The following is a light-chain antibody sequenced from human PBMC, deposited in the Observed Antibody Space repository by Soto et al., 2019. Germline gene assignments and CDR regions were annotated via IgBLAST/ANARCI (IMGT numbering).Light chain of an antibody. Sequence: EIVWTQSPATLSLSPGERATLSCRASQSVSSYLAWYQQKPGQAPRLLIYDASNRATGIPARFSGSGAGPDFPLTISSLEPEGFAVYYCQQRSNWPLFGPGTKVDIK. V-gene: IGKV3-11*01. J-gene: IGKJ3*01. CDR2: DAS. CDR1: QSVSSY. CDR3: QQRSNWPL.